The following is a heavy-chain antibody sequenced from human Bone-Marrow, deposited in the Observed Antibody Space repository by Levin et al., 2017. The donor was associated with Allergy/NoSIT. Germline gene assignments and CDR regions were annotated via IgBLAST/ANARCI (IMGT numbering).Heavy chain of an antibody. V-gene: IGHV3-49*03. CDR3: ARVFWDLLFYFDF. J-gene: IGHJ4*02. Sequence: SGGSLRLSCTSSGFTFGDYAMSWFRQAPGKRLEWVGFIRSKAHGGTTEYAASVKDRFTISRDDSTSIAYLQLNSLKTEDTGVYYCARVFWDLLFYFDFWGQGTLVTVSS. D-gene: IGHD1-26*01. CDR1: GFTFGDYA. CDR2: IRSKAHGGTT.